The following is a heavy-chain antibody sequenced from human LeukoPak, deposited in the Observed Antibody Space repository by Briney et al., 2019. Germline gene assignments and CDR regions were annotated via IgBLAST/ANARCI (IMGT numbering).Heavy chain of an antibody. CDR1: GYTFTSYA. Sequence: GASVKVSCKASGYTFTSYAMNWVRQAPGQGLEWMGWISAYNGNTNYAQKLQGRVTMTTDTSTSTAYMELRSLRSDDTAVYYCARSGAARPFDYWGQGTLVTVSS. CDR2: ISAYNGNT. D-gene: IGHD6-6*01. J-gene: IGHJ4*02. V-gene: IGHV1-18*01. CDR3: ARSGAARPFDY.